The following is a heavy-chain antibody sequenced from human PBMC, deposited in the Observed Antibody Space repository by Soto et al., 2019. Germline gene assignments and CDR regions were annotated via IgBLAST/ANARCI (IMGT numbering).Heavy chain of an antibody. J-gene: IGHJ4*02. CDR2: ISYDGSNK. Sequence: VGSLRLSCAASGFTFSSYAMHWVRQAPGKGLEWVAVISYDGSNKYYADSVKGRFTISRDNSKNTLYLQMNSLRAEDTAVYYCARDARALYDSSGYYYPSFTLAYWGQGTQVTVSS. V-gene: IGHV3-30-3*01. D-gene: IGHD3-22*01. CDR1: GFTFSSYA. CDR3: ARDARALYDSSGYYYPSFTLAY.